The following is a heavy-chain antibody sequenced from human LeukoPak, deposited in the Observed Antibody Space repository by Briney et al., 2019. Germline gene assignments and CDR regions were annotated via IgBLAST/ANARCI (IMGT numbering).Heavy chain of an antibody. CDR2: IRRSGSTI. Sequence: GGSLRLSCTASGFTFSGYSMNWVRQAPGKGLEWISYIRRSGSTIYYADSMKGRFTISRDNAKNSLYLQMNSLRAEDTAVYYCARMNYISSGWGAPFDYWGQGTLVTVSS. CDR3: ARMNYISSGWGAPFDY. D-gene: IGHD1-7*01. V-gene: IGHV3-48*04. CDR1: GFTFSGYS. J-gene: IGHJ4*02.